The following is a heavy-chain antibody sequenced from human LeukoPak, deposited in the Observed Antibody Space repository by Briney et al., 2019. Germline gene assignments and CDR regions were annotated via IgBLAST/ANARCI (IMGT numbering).Heavy chain of an antibody. Sequence: PGGSLRLSCAASGFTFSDYYMSWIRRAPGKRLEWVSYISSSGSMIYYADSVKGRFTTSRDNAKNSLYLQVNSLRAEDTAVYYCARELTANPDAFDLWGQGTMVTVSS. D-gene: IGHD2-21*02. V-gene: IGHV3-11*04. CDR2: ISSSGSMI. CDR1: GFTFSDYY. CDR3: ARELTANPDAFDL. J-gene: IGHJ3*01.